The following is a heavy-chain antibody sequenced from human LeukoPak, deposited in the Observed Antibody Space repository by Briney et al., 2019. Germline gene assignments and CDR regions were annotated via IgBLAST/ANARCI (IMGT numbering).Heavy chain of an antibody. V-gene: IGHV3-7*01. J-gene: IGHJ5*02. Sequence: GGSLRLSCAASGFTFSSYWMSWVRQAPGKGPEWVANMNQDGSHRYYVDSVRGRFTISRDNAENSLYLQMNSLRAEDTAVYYCARAHYYDSPFDPWGQGTLVTVSS. CDR2: MNQDGSHR. D-gene: IGHD3-22*01. CDR1: GFTFSSYW. CDR3: ARAHYYDSPFDP.